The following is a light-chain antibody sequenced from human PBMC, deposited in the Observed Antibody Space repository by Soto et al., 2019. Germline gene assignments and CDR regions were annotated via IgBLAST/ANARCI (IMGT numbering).Light chain of an antibody. Sequence: EIVMTQSPATLSVSPGEKATLSCRASRSVSNNLAWYQHKPGQAPRLLIYHASTGATGIPARFSGSGSGTELTLTISSVQSEDFAVYYCQQYNEWPLTFGGGTKVEIK. V-gene: IGKV3-15*01. CDR3: QQYNEWPLT. CDR2: HAS. J-gene: IGKJ4*01. CDR1: RSVSNN.